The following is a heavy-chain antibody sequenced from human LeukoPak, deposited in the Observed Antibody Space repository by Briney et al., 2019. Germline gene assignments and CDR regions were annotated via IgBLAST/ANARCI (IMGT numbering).Heavy chain of an antibody. CDR1: GFSVSGNF. Sequence: GGSLRLSCTASGFSVSGNFMTWVRQAPGKGLEWISFIYAGGTTSYADSVKGRFTLSRNNSKNTIYLQHNSLRVEDTAVYYCARGRSRSSSGWYFDYWGQGTLVTVSS. CDR2: IYAGGTT. D-gene: IGHD3-22*01. CDR3: ARGRSRSSSGWYFDY. J-gene: IGHJ4*02. V-gene: IGHV3-53*01.